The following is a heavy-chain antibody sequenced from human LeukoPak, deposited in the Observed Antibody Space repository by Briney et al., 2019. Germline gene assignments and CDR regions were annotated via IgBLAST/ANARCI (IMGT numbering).Heavy chain of an antibody. D-gene: IGHD3-22*01. Sequence: PSETLSLTCTVSSGSISSGDYYWTWIRQPPGKGLEWIGYIYYSGSTYYNPSLKSRLTISIDTSKNQVSLNLSSVTAADTAVYYCARDNLVIWRTFDIWGQGTMVSVSS. J-gene: IGHJ3*02. CDR3: ARDNLVIWRTFDI. V-gene: IGHV4-30-4*08. CDR2: IYYSGST. CDR1: SGSISSGDYY.